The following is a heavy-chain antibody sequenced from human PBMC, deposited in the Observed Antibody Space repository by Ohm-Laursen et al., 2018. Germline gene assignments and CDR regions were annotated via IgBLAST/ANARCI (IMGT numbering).Heavy chain of an antibody. Sequence: GTLSLTCIVSDAAFRRDYWTWIRQFPGREMEWIGYIHYDGRTVYNPSLRSRLTMSIDTSKKQFSLRLTSATAADTAIYYCARLPDHSGWPFDYWGQGTLVTVTS. J-gene: IGHJ4*02. D-gene: IGHD6-19*01. CDR2: IHYDGRT. V-gene: IGHV4-59*12. CDR1: DAAFRRDY. CDR3: ARLPDHSGWPFDY.